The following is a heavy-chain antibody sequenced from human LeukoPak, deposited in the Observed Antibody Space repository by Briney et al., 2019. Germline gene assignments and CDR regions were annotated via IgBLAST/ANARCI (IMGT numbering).Heavy chain of an antibody. Sequence: SETLSLTCTVSGGSISRYYWGWIRQPPGKGLEWIGYVYYSGSTNYNPSLKSRVTISVDTSKNQFSLNLTSVTAADTAVYFCARSKSFDYGDYGWFVYWGQGTLVTVS. CDR3: ARSKSFDYGDYGWFVY. J-gene: IGHJ4*02. CDR1: GGSISRYY. D-gene: IGHD4-17*01. CDR2: VYYSGST. V-gene: IGHV4-59*08.